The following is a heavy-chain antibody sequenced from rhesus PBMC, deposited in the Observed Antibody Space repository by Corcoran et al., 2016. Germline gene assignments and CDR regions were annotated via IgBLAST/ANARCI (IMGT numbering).Heavy chain of an antibody. Sequence: QVQLQESGPGLVKPLETPSLTCAVSGGSISSNYWSWSRQPRGKGLEWIGYIYGSGRSTNYTPSLKSRVTLSVDTSQNQFSLKLSSVTAADTAVYYCAVQTTWIDYWGQGVLVTVSS. CDR2: IYGSGRST. CDR1: GGSISSNY. D-gene: IGHD1-38*01. J-gene: IGHJ4*01. V-gene: IGHV4S11*01. CDR3: AVQTTWIDY.